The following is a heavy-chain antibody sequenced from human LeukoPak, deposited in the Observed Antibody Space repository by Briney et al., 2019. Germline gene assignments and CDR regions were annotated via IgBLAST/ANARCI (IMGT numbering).Heavy chain of an antibody. CDR1: GGSISSYY. CDR2: IYYSGST. V-gene: IGHV4-59*01. Sequence: SETLSLTCTVSGGSISSYYWSWIRQPPGKGLEWIGYIYYSGSTNYNPSLKSRVTISVDTSKNQFSLKLSSVTAADTAVYYCARDRGWFDPWGQGTLVTVSS. J-gene: IGHJ5*02. CDR3: ARDRGWFDP.